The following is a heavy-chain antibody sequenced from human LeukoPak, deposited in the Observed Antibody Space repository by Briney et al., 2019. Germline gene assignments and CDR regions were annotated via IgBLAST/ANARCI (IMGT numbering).Heavy chain of an antibody. J-gene: IGHJ4*02. CDR1: GYTFTSYG. Sequence: ASVKVSCKASGYTFTSYGISWVRQAPGQGLEWMGWISAYNGNTNYAQKLQGRVTMTTDTSTSTAYMELRSLRSDDTAMYYCARGPYCSSTSCYFFFYFDYWGQGTLVTVSS. CDR2: ISAYNGNT. V-gene: IGHV1-18*01. CDR3: ARGPYCSSTSCYFFFYFDY. D-gene: IGHD2-2*01.